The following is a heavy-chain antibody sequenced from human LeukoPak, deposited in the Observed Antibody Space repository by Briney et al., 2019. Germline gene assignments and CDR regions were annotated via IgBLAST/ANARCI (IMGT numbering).Heavy chain of an antibody. CDR2: TIPIFGTA. CDR3: ARAPRPPYNWFDP. V-gene: IGHV1-69*06. Sequence: ASVKVSCKASGGTFSSYAISWVRQAPGQGLEWMGGTIPIFGTANYAQKFQGRVTITADKSTSTAYMELSSLRSEDTAVYYCARAPRPPYNWFDPWGQGTLVTVSS. J-gene: IGHJ5*02. CDR1: GGTFSSYA.